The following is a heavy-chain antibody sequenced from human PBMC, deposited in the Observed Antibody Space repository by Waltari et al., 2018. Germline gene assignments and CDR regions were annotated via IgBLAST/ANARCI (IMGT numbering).Heavy chain of an antibody. CDR1: GFTFSSYS. CDR3: ARVDGGDYYYYGMDV. CDR2: ISSSSSYI. V-gene: IGHV3-21*01. Sequence: EVQLVESGGGLVKPGGSLRLSCAASGFTFSSYSMNWVRQAPGKGLEWVSSISSSSSYIYYADEGKGRFTIARDNAKNARYLQMNSLRAEDTAVYYCARVDGGDYYYYGMDVWGQGTTVTVSS. J-gene: IGHJ6*02. D-gene: IGHD4-17*01.